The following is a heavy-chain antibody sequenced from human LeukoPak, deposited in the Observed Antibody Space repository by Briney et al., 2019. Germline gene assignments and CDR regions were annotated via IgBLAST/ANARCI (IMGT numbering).Heavy chain of an antibody. CDR3: ARGGGYSGYDYFDY. J-gene: IGHJ4*02. CDR1: GFTFSDYW. CDR2: IKQDGSET. V-gene: IGHV3-7*03. Sequence: GGSLRLSCAASGFTFSDYWMSWVRQAPGKGLEWVANIKQDGSETRYVDSVKGRFTISRDNAKKSLYLQMNSLRAEDTAIYYCARGGGYSGYDYFDYWGQGTLVTVSS. D-gene: IGHD5-12*01.